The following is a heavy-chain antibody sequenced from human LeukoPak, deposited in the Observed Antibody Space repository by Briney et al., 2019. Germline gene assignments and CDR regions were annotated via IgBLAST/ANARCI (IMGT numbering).Heavy chain of an antibody. D-gene: IGHD2-2*01. J-gene: IGHJ5*02. CDR2: ITPTGTPI. CDR1: GSTFSSYS. CDR3: AGGMHCSVTSCHEAFDP. V-gene: IGHV3-48*04. Sequence: PGVSLTLSCAASGSTFSSYSMNWVRQAPGKGLEWVSFITPTGTPIYYADSVKGRFTISRDNAKNSLYLQMNSLRAEDTAVYFCAGGMHCSVTSCHEAFDPWGQGTLVTVSS.